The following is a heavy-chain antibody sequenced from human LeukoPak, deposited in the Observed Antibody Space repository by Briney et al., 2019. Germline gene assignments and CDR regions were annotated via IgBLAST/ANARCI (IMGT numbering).Heavy chain of an antibody. V-gene: IGHV4-59*08. CDR1: GGSISSYY. CDR3: ARHVGLWYTDY. D-gene: IGHD3-10*01. CDR2: VYYSGST. J-gene: IGHJ4*02. Sequence: SETLSLTCTVSGGSISSYYWSWIRQPPGKGLEWIGYVYYSGSTNYNPSLKSRVTISVDTSKNQFSLKLSSVTAADTAVYYCARHVGLWYTDYWGQGTLVTVSS.